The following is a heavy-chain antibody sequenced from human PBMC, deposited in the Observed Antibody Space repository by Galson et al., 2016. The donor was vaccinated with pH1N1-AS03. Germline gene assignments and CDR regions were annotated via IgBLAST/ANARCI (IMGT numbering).Heavy chain of an antibody. CDR3: ARDLKWGFGGGLTYGMDV. V-gene: IGHV3-48*03. CDR1: EFTFRIHE. Sequence: LRLSCAAFEFTFRIHEMNWVRQAPGKGLEWVAYISDSGGARYHADSVKGRFTISRDNDRKSLYLQMNSLRVEDTAIYYCARDLKWGFGGGLTYGMDVWGQGTTVTVSS. D-gene: IGHD5-12*01. CDR2: ISDSGGAR. J-gene: IGHJ6*02.